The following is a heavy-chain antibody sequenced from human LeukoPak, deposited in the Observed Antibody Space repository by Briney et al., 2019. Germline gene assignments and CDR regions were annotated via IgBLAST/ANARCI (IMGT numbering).Heavy chain of an antibody. J-gene: IGHJ4*02. V-gene: IGHV3-30-3*02. CDR2: ISYDGSNK. D-gene: IGHD5-18*01. CDR3: AKTLRSWIQLQYYFDY. Sequence: GGSLRLSCAASGFTFSSYAMHWVRQAPGKGLEWVAVISYDGSNKYYADSVKGRFTISRDNSKNTLYLQMNSPRAEDTAVYYCAKTLRSWIQLQYYFDYWGQGTLVTVSS. CDR1: GFTFSSYA.